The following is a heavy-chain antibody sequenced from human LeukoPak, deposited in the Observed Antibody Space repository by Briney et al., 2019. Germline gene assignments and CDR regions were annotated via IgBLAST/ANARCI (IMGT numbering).Heavy chain of an antibody. CDR3: VRHGLGSSWFGFDY. CDR1: GYTFTTYW. V-gene: IGHV5-51*01. J-gene: IGHJ4*02. Sequence: GESLQISCKGSGYTFTTYWIGWVRQMSGKGLEWMGIIYPGDSDPRYSPSFQGQVTTSADTSISTAYLQWSSLKASDSAMYYCVRHGLGSSWFGFDYWGQGTLVTVSS. CDR2: IYPGDSDP. D-gene: IGHD6-13*01.